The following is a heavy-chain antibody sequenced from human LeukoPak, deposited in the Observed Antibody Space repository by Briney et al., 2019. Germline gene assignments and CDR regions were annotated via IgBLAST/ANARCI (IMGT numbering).Heavy chain of an antibody. Sequence: GTSLRLSCAASGFTFSSYAMCWVRQAPGKGLEWVSAISGSGTRTYYADSVKGRFTISRDNSKNTLYLQMNSLRAEDTAVYYCAKEETRAYGGDWGQGTLVTVSS. D-gene: IGHD4-23*01. CDR3: AKEETRAYGGD. J-gene: IGHJ4*02. CDR2: ISGSGTRT. CDR1: GFTFSSYA. V-gene: IGHV3-23*01.